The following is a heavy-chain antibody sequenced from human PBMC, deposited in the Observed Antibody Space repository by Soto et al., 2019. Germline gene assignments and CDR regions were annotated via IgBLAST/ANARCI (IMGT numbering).Heavy chain of an antibody. CDR1: GFTFSSYA. D-gene: IGHD3-10*01. J-gene: IGHJ4*02. CDR2: ISGSGGST. CDR3: AKVELVWFGESARVFDC. Sequence: EVQLLESGGGLVQPGGSLRLSCAASGFTFSSYAMSWVRQAPGKGLEWVSAISGSGGSTYYADSVKGRFTISRDNSKNTLYLQMNSLRAEDTAVYYCAKVELVWFGESARVFDCWGQGTLVVVSS. V-gene: IGHV3-23*01.